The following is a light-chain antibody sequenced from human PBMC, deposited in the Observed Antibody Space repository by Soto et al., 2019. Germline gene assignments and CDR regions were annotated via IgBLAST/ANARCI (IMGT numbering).Light chain of an antibody. J-gene: IGKJ4*01. V-gene: IGKV1-5*03. Sequence: DIQMTQSPSTLSASVGDRVTITCRASQSINNWLAWYQQKPGNAPKVLIYKASSLESGVPSRFSGSGSGTEFTLTISSLQPDDFATYYCQQCTTYPLTFGGGTKVDIK. CDR3: QQCTTYPLT. CDR2: KAS. CDR1: QSINNW.